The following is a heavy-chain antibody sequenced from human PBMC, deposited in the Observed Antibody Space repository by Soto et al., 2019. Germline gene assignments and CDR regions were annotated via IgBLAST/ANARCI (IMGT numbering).Heavy chain of an antibody. CDR3: AKENGYSSSWLEFDY. Sequence: EVQLLESGGGLVQPGGSLRLSCAASGFTFSSYAMSWVRQAPGKGLECVSAISGSGGSTYYADSVKGRFTISRDNSKNALYLQMNSLRAEDTAVYYCAKENGYSSSWLEFDYWGQGTLVTVSS. V-gene: IGHV3-23*01. J-gene: IGHJ4*02. CDR2: ISGSGGST. CDR1: GFTFSSYA. D-gene: IGHD6-13*01.